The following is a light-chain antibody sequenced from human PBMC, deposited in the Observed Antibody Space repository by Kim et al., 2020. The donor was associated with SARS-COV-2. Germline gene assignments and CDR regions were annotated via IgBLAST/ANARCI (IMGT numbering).Light chain of an antibody. CDR2: DND. CDR1: STNIGDHY. V-gene: IGLV1-51*01. J-gene: IGLJ3*02. Sequence: QSVLTQPPAVSAAPGQKVTISCSGSSTNIGDHYVSWYQKLPGTAPKLLIYDNDKRPSGIPDRFSGSKSGTSATLGITGLQTGDEADYYCGAWDSRVWLFGGGTQLTVL. CDR3: GAWDSRVWL.